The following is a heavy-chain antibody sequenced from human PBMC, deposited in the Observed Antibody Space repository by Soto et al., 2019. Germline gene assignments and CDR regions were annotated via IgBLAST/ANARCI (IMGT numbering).Heavy chain of an antibody. Sequence: GGSLRLSCAASGFTFRSYAMHWVRQAPGKGLEWVAVISYDGSNKYYADSVKGRFTISRDNSKNTLYLQMNSLRAEDTAVYYCARGGAYSNYYYGMDVWGQGTTVTVSS. CDR2: ISYDGSNK. CDR1: GFTFRSYA. J-gene: IGHJ6*02. CDR3: ARGGAYSNYYYGMDV. D-gene: IGHD4-4*01. V-gene: IGHV3-30-3*01.